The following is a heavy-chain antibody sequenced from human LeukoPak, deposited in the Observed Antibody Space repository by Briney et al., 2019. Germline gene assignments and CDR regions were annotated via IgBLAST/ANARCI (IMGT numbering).Heavy chain of an antibody. D-gene: IGHD1-26*01. V-gene: IGHV4-4*07. CDR3: ARVNRWEDYYYYMDV. J-gene: IGHJ6*03. CDR2: IYTSGST. Sequence: SETLSLTCTVSGGSISSYYWSWIRQPAGKGLEWIGRIYTSGSTNYNPSLKSRVTMSVDTSKDQFSLKLSSVTAADTAVYYCARVNRWEDYYYYMDVWGKGTTVTVSS. CDR1: GGSISSYY.